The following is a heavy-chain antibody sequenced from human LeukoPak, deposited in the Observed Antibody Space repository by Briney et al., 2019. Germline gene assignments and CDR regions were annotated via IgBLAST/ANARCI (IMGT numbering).Heavy chain of an antibody. V-gene: IGHV4-39*01. D-gene: IGHD2/OR15-2a*01. J-gene: IGHJ4*02. CDR2: IYYSGST. CDR3: AGLNSIVYCFDY. CDR1: GGSISSSSYS. Sequence: SETLSLTCTVSGGSISSSSYSWGWIRQPPGKGLEWIGSIYYSGSTYYNPSLKGRVTISVDTSENQFSLKLSSVTAADTAVYYCAGLNSIVYCFDYWGQGTLVTVSS.